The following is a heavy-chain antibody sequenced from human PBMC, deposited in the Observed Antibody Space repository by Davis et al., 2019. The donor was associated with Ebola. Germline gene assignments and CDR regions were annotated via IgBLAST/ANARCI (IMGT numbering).Heavy chain of an antibody. J-gene: IGHJ4*02. CDR3: ITSGSGYTFDY. Sequence: GESLKISCAASGVTLSSYWMHWVRQAPGKGLVWVSRVKSDGSSSTYADSVKGRFTVSRDNAKNTLFLQMSSLRAEDTAVYYCITSGSGYTFDYWGQGTLVTVSS. CDR2: VKSDGSSS. D-gene: IGHD3-22*01. V-gene: IGHV3-74*01. CDR1: GVTLSSYW.